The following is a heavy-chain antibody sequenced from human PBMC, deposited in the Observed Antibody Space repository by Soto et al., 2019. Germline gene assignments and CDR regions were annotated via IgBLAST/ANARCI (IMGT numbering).Heavy chain of an antibody. Sequence: SETLSLTCTVSGDSISSSSYYWGWIRQPPGKGLEWIGSIYYSGSTYYNKSLKSRDTMSVDTSKNHFSFDVSSVIASDTAVYFCVSHRNYIVVSGSFFDYWSQGTLVT. V-gene: IGHV4-39*02. J-gene: IGHJ4*02. D-gene: IGHD6-19*01. CDR1: GDSISSSSYY. CDR3: VSHRNYIVVSGSFFDY. CDR2: IYYSGST.